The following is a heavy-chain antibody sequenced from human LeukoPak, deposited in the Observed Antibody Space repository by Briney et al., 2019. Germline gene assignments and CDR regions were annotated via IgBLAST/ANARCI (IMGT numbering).Heavy chain of an antibody. CDR3: ARVSGGSAIRASDAFDI. V-gene: IGHV1-69*13. CDR1: GGTFGSYP. CDR2: SIPNFGPP. D-gene: IGHD1-26*01. Sequence: SVKVSCKASGGTFGSYPINWVRQAPGQGLEWMGGSIPNFGPPNYTQRFQGRVTISADESSTTAHMELISLRSDDTAVYYCARVSGGSAIRASDAFDIWGQGTMVTVSS. J-gene: IGHJ3*02.